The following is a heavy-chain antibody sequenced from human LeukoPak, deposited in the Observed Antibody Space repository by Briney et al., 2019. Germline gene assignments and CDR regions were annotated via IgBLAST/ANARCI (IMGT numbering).Heavy chain of an antibody. CDR1: GDSVRNGSHY. CDR2: IDYSGTA. CDR3: ARDGTSTDDY. Sequence: SETLSLTCTVSGDSVRNGSHYWNWIRQPPGKGLEWIGCIDYSGTAYYNPSLKSRATVSADTSKKQYSLRLTSVTAADTAVYYCARDGTSTDDYWGQGTLVTVSS. J-gene: IGHJ4*02. V-gene: IGHV4-61*01. D-gene: IGHD2-2*01.